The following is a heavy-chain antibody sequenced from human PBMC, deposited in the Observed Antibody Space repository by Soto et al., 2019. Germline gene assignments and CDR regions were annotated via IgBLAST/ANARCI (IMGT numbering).Heavy chain of an antibody. D-gene: IGHD3-10*01. V-gene: IGHV1-3*01. Sequence: ASVKVSCKASGFTFTNHAMQWVRQAPGQRLEWMGWINAGNGHTKYSQNFQGRVTITRDTSATTVYMELSSLISEDEAVYYCARGIWTMTRGAYYFDNGGKGTRVTVSS. CDR2: INAGNGHT. J-gene: IGHJ4*02. CDR3: ARGIWTMTRGAYYFDN. CDR1: GFTFTNHA.